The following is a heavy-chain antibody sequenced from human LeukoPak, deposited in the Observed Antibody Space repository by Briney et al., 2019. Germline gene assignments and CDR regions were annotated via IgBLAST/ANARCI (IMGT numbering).Heavy chain of an antibody. CDR2: ISGSRDSI. D-gene: IGHD1-26*01. V-gene: IGHV3-21*06. J-gene: IGHJ4*02. Sequence: PGGSLRLSCTASGFTFNVYAMHWVRQVPGEGPEWISSISGSRDSIFYADSVKGRFTISRDNAKNSLYLDMNSLSVEDTAVYFCARALVGAAFDTWGQGALVTISS. CDR3: ARALVGAAFDT. CDR1: GFTFNVYA.